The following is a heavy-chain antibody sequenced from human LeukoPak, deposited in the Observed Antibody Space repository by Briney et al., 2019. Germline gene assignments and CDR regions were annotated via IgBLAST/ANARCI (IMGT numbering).Heavy chain of an antibody. D-gene: IGHD5/OR15-5a*01. J-gene: IGHJ2*01. Sequence: ASVKVSCKASVYTFTTYGISWVRQAPGQGLEWMGWISAYNGDTNYAQKIQSRVTMTTDTSTSTVYMELRSLSSDETAVYSCARSRASLRTPHYWYFDLWGRGTLVTVSS. CDR3: ARSRASLRTPHYWYFDL. V-gene: IGHV1-18*01. CDR1: VYTFTTYG. CDR2: ISAYNGDT.